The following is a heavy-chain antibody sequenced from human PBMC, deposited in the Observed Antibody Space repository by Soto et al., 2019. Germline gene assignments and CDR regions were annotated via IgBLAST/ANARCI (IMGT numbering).Heavy chain of an antibody. CDR3: AKSMVRGVILYSGGLDV. CDR2: ISDSGGRT. V-gene: IGHV3-23*01. J-gene: IGHJ6*04. Sequence: EVQLLESGGGLVQPGGSLRLSCAASGFTFRSYAMSWVRQAPGKGLEWVSGISDSGGRTYYADSVKGRFTISRDNSKGTLHLQMNSLRAEDTAVYYCAKSMVRGVILYSGGLDVWGKGTPVTVSS. CDR1: GFTFRSYA. D-gene: IGHD3-10*01.